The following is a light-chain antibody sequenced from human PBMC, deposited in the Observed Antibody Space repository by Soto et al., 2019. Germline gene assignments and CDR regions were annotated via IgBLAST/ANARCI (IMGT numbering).Light chain of an antibody. Sequence: DILLTQSPATLSLSPGERATPPCRASQTVRNNYLAWYQQKPGQAPKWLIYDASSRATGIPDRFSGGGSGTDFTLTISRLEPEDFAVYYCQQFSSNPLTFGGGTKVDI. CDR1: QTVRNNY. J-gene: IGKJ4*01. CDR3: QQFSSNPLT. CDR2: DAS. V-gene: IGKV3-20*01.